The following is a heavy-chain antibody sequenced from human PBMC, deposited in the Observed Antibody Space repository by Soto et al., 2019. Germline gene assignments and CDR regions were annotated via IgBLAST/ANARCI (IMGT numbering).Heavy chain of an antibody. J-gene: IGHJ4*02. D-gene: IGHD7-27*01. CDR1: GGSVSRGSYC. Sequence: PETLSLTWTVSGGSVSRGSYCWSWIRQPPGKGLEWIGYISYTGSTNYNPSLKSRVSISAGTSKNQFSLELSSVTAADTAVYYCARPAAWGPHWRALWGKGPLVTVS. CDR2: ISYTGST. CDR3: ARPAAWGPHWRAL. V-gene: IGHV4-61*01.